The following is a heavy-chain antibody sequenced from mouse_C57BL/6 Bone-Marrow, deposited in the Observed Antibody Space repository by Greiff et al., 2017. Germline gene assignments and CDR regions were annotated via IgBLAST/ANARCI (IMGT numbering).Heavy chain of an antibody. J-gene: IGHJ2*01. CDR3: AREGDYYFDY. Sequence: QVQLQQPGAELVMPGASVKLSCKASGYTFTSYWMNWVKQRPGQGLEWIGEIDPSDSYTNYNQKFKGKSTLTVDKSSSTAYMQLSSLTSEDSAVYYCAREGDYYFDYWGQGTTLTGSS. V-gene: IGHV1-69*01. CDR2: IDPSDSYT. CDR1: GYTFTSYW.